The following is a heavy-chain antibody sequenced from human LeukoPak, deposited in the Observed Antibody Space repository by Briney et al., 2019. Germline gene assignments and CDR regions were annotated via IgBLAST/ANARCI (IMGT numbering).Heavy chain of an antibody. CDR2: IYHTGST. D-gene: IGHD3-10*01. CDR3: ARGLRSSSRSYVGSWFDP. Sequence: SETLSLTCTISGGSVSDYYWSWIRQSPGKGLEWIGYIYHTGSTSYSPSLKSRVTISADTSQNQFSLKLSSVTAADTAVYYCARGLRSSSRSYVGSWFDPWGQGTLVTVSS. CDR1: GGSVSDYY. V-gene: IGHV4-59*02. J-gene: IGHJ5*02.